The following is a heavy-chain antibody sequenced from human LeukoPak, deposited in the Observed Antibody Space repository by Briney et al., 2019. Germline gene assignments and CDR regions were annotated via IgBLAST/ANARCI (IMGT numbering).Heavy chain of an antibody. V-gene: IGHV4-34*01. J-gene: IGHJ4*02. CDR3: ARDPTITGTADY. Sequence: SETLSLTCAVYGGSFSGYYWSWIRQPPGKGLEWIGEINHSGSTNYNPSLKSRVTISVDTSKNQLSLKLSSVTAADTAVYYCARDPTITGTADYWGQGTLVTVSS. CDR2: INHSGST. CDR1: GGSFSGYY. D-gene: IGHD1-20*01.